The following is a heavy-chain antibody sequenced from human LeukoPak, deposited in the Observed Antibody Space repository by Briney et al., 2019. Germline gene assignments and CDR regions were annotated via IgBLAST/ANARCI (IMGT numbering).Heavy chain of an antibody. V-gene: IGHV1-69*01. CDR3: AAELYQPLHPFDP. CDR2: IIPIFGTA. D-gene: IGHD2-2*01. CDR1: GGTFSSYA. J-gene: IGHJ5*02. Sequence: GSSVKVSCKASGGTFSSYAISWVRQAPGQGLEWMGGIIPIFGTANYAQKFQGRVTITADESTSTAYMELSSLRSEDTAVYYCAAELYQPLHPFDPWGQGTLVTVSS.